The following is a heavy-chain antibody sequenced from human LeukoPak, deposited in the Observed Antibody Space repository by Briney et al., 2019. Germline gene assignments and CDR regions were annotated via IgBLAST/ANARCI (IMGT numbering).Heavy chain of an antibody. J-gene: IGHJ5*02. CDR3: ARDPLGGANRGSYRLSWFDP. Sequence: ASVKVSCKASGYTFTDYYIHWVRQAPGQGLEWMGWINPNSGGTNYAQRFQGRVTMTRDTSISTAYMELSRLRSDDTAVYYCARDPLGGANRGSYRLSWFDPWGQGTLVTVSS. CDR2: INPNSGGT. D-gene: IGHD3-16*02. CDR1: GYTFTDYY. V-gene: IGHV1-2*02.